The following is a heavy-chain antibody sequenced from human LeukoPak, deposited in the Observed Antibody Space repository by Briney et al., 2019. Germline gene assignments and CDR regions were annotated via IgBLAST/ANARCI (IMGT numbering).Heavy chain of an antibody. J-gene: IGHJ4*02. D-gene: IGHD1-26*01. CDR1: GGSISSGGYY. Sequence: DPSETLSLTCTVSGGSISSGGYYWSWIRQHPGKGLEWIGYIYYSGDTYYNPSLKSRVTISVDTSKNQFSLNLSSVTAADTAVYYCARRGSYFFDYWGQGTLVTVSS. CDR3: ARRGSYFFDY. V-gene: IGHV4-31*03. CDR2: IYYSGDT.